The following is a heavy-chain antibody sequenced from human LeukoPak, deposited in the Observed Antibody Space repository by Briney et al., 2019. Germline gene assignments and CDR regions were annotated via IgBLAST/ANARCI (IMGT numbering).Heavy chain of an antibody. Sequence: GGSLRLSCAASGFTFSSYAMSWVRQAPGKGLEWVSTISGSGGSTYYVDSVKGRFTISRDNSKNTLYLQMDSLRAEDTAVYYCAKDRFCGGGGCYSIDYWGQGTLVTVSS. J-gene: IGHJ4*02. V-gene: IGHV3-23*01. D-gene: IGHD2-15*01. CDR2: ISGSGGST. CDR3: AKDRFCGGGGCYSIDY. CDR1: GFTFSSYA.